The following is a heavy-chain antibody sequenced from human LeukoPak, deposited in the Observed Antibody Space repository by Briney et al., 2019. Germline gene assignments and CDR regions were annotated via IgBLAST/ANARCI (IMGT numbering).Heavy chain of an antibody. V-gene: IGHV1-2*02. CDR3: ARDVPWSGTGRQSGYDVGGGAFDI. D-gene: IGHD5-12*01. CDR2: INPNSGGT. J-gene: IGHJ3*02. CDR1: GYTFTGYY. Sequence: ASVKVSCKASGYTFTGYYMHWVRQAPGQGLEWMGWINPNSGGTNYAQKFQGRVTMTRDTSTSTVYMELSSLRAEDTAVYYCARDVPWSGTGRQSGYDVGGGAFDIWGQGTMVTVSS.